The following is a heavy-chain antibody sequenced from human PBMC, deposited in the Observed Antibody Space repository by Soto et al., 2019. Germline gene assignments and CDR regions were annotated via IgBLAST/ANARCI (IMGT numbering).Heavy chain of an antibody. CDR3: AREGYSSGHRGSYFDY. Sequence: EVQLVESGGGLVQPGGSLRLSCAASGFTFSSYWMSWVRQAPGKGLEWVANIKQDGSEKYYVDSVKGRFTISRDNAKNSLYLQMNSLRAEDTAVYYCAREGYSSGHRGSYFDYWGQGTLVTVSS. V-gene: IGHV3-7*01. CDR2: IKQDGSEK. CDR1: GFTFSSYW. D-gene: IGHD6-19*01. J-gene: IGHJ4*02.